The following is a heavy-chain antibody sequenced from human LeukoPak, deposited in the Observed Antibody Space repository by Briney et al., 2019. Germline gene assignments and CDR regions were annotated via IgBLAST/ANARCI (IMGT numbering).Heavy chain of an antibody. V-gene: IGHV4-38-2*02. J-gene: IGHJ3*02. D-gene: IGHD1-26*01. CDR1: GYSIRNGYY. CDR2: IYHSGST. Sequence: PSETLSLTCTVSGYSIRNGYYWGWIRQPPGKGLEWIGSIYHSGSTYYNPSLNSRVTISVDTSRNQFSLKLSSVTAADTAVHYCARAPPSGSYPHDGFDIWGQGTMVTISS. CDR3: ARAPPSGSYPHDGFDI.